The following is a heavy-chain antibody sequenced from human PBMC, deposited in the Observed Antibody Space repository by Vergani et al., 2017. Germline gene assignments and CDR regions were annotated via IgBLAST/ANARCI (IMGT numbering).Heavy chain of an antibody. J-gene: IGHJ4*02. Sequence: QVQLVQSGAEVKKPGASVKVSCKASGYTFTGYYMHWVRQAPGQGLEWMGWINPNSGGTNYAQKFQGRVTMTRDTSISTAYMELSRLRSDDTAVYYCASPRPYYGSGSYNYYFDYWGQGTLVTVSS. V-gene: IGHV1-2*02. CDR1: GYTFTGYY. D-gene: IGHD3-10*01. CDR2: INPNSGGT. CDR3: ASPRPYYGSGSYNYYFDY.